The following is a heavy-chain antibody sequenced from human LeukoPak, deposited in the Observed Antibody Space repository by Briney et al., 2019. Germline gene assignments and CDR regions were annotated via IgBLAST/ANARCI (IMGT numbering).Heavy chain of an antibody. J-gene: IGHJ6*04. CDR1: GYTFTSYD. CDR3: AKDMGLHNVLDV. CDR2: MNPNSGNT. D-gene: IGHD4/OR15-4a*01. Sequence: ASVKVSCKASGYTFTSYDINWVRQATGQGLEWMGWMNPNSGNTGYAQKFQGRVTITRNTSISTAYMELSSLRAEDMALYYCAKDMGLHNVLDVWGKGTTVTVSS. V-gene: IGHV1-8*03.